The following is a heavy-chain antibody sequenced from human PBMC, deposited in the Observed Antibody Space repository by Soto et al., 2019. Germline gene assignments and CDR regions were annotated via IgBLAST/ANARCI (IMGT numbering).Heavy chain of an antibody. J-gene: IGHJ4*02. V-gene: IGHV3-23*01. Sequence: EVHLLESGGGLVQPGGSLRLSCAASGFTFNNYAMSWVRQAPGKGLEWVSAISGSGGSTHYADSVKGRFTISRDNSKNTLCLQMNSLRAEDTAVYYCAKLSSGHYCTNGVCLLYYCDYWGQGAQVTVSS. CDR3: AKLSSGHYCTNGVCLLYYCDY. CDR1: GFTFNNYA. D-gene: IGHD2-8*01. CDR2: ISGSGGST.